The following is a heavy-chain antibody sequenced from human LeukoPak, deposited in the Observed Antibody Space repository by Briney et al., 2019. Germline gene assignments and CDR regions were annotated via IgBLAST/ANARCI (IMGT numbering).Heavy chain of an antibody. CDR1: GFTFSSYA. Sequence: GGSLRLSCAASGFTFSSYAMHWVRQAPGKGLEWVAVISYDGSNKYYADSVKGRFTISRDNSKNTLYLQMNSLRAEDTAVYYCAKGGKWDVTPFDYWGQGTQATVSS. D-gene: IGHD1-26*01. V-gene: IGHV3-30*04. CDR3: AKGGKWDVTPFDY. J-gene: IGHJ4*02. CDR2: ISYDGSNK.